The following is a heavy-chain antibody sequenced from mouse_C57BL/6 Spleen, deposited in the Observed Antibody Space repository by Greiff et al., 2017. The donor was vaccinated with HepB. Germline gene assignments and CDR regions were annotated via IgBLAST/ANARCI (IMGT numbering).Heavy chain of an antibody. J-gene: IGHJ4*01. Sequence: EVMLVESGGGLVKPGGSLKLSCAASGFTFSSYAMSWVRQTPEKRLEWVATISDGGSYTYYPDNVKGRFTISRDNAKNNLYLQMSHLKSEDTAMYYCARDPILYDHYAMDYWGQGTSVTVSS. V-gene: IGHV5-4*01. CDR3: ARDPILYDHYAMDY. CDR2: ISDGGSYT. CDR1: GFTFSSYA. D-gene: IGHD2-3*01.